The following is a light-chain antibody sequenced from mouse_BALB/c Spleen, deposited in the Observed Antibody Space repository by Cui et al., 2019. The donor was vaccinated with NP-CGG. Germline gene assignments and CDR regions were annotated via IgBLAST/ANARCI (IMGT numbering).Light chain of an antibody. CDR2: GTN. Sequence: QAFVTQKSALTTSPGETVTLTCRSSTGTVTTSNYANWVQEKPDHLFTGLIGGTNNRAPGVPARFSGSLIGDKAALTITGAQTGDEAIYFCALWYSNHWVFGGGTKLTVL. J-gene: IGLJ1*01. CDR3: ALWYSNHWV. V-gene: IGLV1*01. CDR1: TGTVTTSNY.